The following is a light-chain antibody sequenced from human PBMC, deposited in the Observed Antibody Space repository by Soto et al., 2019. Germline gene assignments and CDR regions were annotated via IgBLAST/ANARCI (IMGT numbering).Light chain of an antibody. CDR3: HQRYSWPIT. V-gene: IGKV3-11*01. CDR2: DVS. J-gene: IGKJ5*01. Sequence: EIVLTQSPATLSLSPGERATLSCRASQSVRNSLVWYQQKPGQAPRLLIYDVSNRATGIPARFSGSGSETDFTVTISSLEPEDFAVYYCHQRYSWPITFGQGTRLEIK. CDR1: QSVRNS.